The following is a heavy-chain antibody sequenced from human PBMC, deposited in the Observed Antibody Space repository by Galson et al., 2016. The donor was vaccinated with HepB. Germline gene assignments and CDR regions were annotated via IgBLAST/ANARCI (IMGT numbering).Heavy chain of an antibody. D-gene: IGHD3-10*01. Sequence: QSGAEVKKPGESLKISCKGSGCGFAGYWIGWVRQMPGEGLEWMGIIYPDDSSTGYSPSFLGQVTFSVDKSISTAYLHWSSLKASDTAMYYCARLGDPNFNPQAATFATHYFDYCGQGTLVTVSS. CDR2: IYPDDSST. CDR3: ARLGDPNFNPQAATFATHYFDY. CDR1: GCGFAGYW. V-gene: IGHV5-51*03. J-gene: IGHJ4*02.